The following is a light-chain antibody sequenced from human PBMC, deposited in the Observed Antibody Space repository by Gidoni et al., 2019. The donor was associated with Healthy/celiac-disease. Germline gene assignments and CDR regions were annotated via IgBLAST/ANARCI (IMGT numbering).Light chain of an antibody. J-gene: IGLJ2*01. CDR3: QVWDSSSAHVV. CDR1: NIGSKS. V-gene: IGLV3-21*04. CDR2: YDS. Sequence: SYVLTQPPSVSVAPGKTARITWGGNNIGSKSGPWYQQKPGQAPVLVIYYDSDRPSGIPERFSGSNSGNTATLTISRVEAGDEADYYCQVWDSSSAHVVFGGGTKLTVL.